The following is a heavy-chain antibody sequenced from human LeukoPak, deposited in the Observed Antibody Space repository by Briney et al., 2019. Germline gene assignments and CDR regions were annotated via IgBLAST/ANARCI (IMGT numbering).Heavy chain of an antibody. Sequence: GGSLRLSCTASGFTFRDYAMSWVRQAPGKGLEWVGFIRSKAYGGTTEYAASVKGRFTISRDDSKSIAYLQMNSLKTEDTAVYYCTREPDYWGQGTLVTVSS. J-gene: IGHJ4*02. CDR3: TREPDY. CDR1: GFTFRDYA. CDR2: IRSKAYGGTT. V-gene: IGHV3-49*04.